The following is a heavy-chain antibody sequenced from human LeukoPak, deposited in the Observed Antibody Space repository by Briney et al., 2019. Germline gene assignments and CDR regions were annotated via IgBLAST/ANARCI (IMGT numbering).Heavy chain of an antibody. CDR1: GYTFTSYD. Sequence: SVNVSCKASGYTFTSYDSNWVGQATRQGLEWMGWMNPNSGNTGYAQKFQGRVTMTRTTSISTAYVELSSLRSEDTAVYYCALVVVPAAIYYWGQGTLVTVSS. V-gene: IGHV1-8*02. CDR2: MNPNSGNT. J-gene: IGHJ4*02. CDR3: ALVVVPAAIYY. D-gene: IGHD2-2*02.